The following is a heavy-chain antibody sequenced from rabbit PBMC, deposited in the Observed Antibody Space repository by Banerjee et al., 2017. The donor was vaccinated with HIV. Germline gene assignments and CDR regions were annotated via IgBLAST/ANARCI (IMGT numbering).Heavy chain of an antibody. D-gene: IGHD4-1*01. V-gene: IGHV1S45*01. CDR1: GFSFGDRDV. Sequence: QEQLVESRGGLVQPEGSLTLTCKASGFSFGDRDVMCWVRQAPGKGLEWIACINTATGKAVYASWAKGRFTISKTSSTTVTLQMTSLTAADTATYFCARDLVGVIGWNFGWWGQGTLVTVS. CDR2: INTATGKA. CDR3: ARDLVGVIGWNFGW. J-gene: IGHJ3*01.